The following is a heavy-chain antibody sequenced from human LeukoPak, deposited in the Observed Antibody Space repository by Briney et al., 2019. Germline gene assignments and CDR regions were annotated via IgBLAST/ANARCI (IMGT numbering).Heavy chain of an antibody. V-gene: IGHV3-21*01. CDR2: ISSSSSYI. J-gene: IGHJ4*02. CDR1: GFTFSSYS. D-gene: IGHD3-22*01. Sequence: PGGSLRLSCAASGFTFSSYSMNWVRQAPGKGLEWVSSISSSSSYIYYADSVKGRFTISRDNAKNSLYLQMNSLRAEDTAVYYCASGPMAPYDSSGQLSFDYWGQGTLVTVSS. CDR3: ASGPMAPYDSSGQLSFDY.